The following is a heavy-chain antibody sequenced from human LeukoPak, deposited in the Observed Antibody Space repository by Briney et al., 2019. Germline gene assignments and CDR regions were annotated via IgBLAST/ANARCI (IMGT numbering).Heavy chain of an antibody. D-gene: IGHD3-3*01. Sequence: SVKVSCKASGGTFSSYAISWVRQAPGQGLEWMGGIIPIFGTANYAQKFQGRVTITADESTSTAYMELSSLRSEDTAVYYCARTNFWSGYSAGPYYFDYWGQGTLVTVSS. CDR3: ARTNFWSGYSAGPYYFDY. V-gene: IGHV1-69*13. CDR2: IIPIFGTA. J-gene: IGHJ4*02. CDR1: GGTFSSYA.